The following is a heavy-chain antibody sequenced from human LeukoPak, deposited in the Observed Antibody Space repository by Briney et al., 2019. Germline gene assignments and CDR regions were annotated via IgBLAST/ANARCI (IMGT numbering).Heavy chain of an antibody. CDR2: IRYDGTNK. CDR1: GFTFSSYG. CDR3: AKVEGSGRYPDH. J-gene: IGHJ4*02. V-gene: IGHV3-30*02. D-gene: IGHD1-26*01. Sequence: GGSLRLSCAASGFTFSSYGMHWVRQAPGKGLEWVAFIRYDGTNKYCADSVKGRFTISRDNSKDTLYLQMNSLRAEDTAVYYCAKVEGSGRYPDHWGQGTQVTVSS.